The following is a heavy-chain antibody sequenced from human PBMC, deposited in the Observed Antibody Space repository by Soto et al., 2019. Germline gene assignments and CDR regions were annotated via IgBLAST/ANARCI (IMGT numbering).Heavy chain of an antibody. CDR1: GYNFGDYW. J-gene: IGHJ4*02. Sequence: GESLKISCKGSGYNFGDYWIGWVRQMPGKGLGLMGSFYPGDSDTRYSPSFQGQVTMSGDKSISTAYLHWGSLKASDTAFYYFGSHVAGGSSGCNSHLDSWGQGPLVTVSS. D-gene: IGHD5-12*01. V-gene: IGHV5-51*01. CDR2: FYPGDSDT. CDR3: GSHVAGGSSGCNSHLDS.